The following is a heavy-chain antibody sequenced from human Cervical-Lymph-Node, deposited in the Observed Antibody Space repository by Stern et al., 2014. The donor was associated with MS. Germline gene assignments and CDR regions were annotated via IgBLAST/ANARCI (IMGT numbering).Heavy chain of an antibody. J-gene: IGHJ5*02. V-gene: IGHV4-34*01. D-gene: IGHD6-13*01. CDR1: GGSFSGYY. CDR2: INHSGST. Sequence: QVQLQQWGAGLLKPSETLSLTCAVYGGSFSGYYWSWIRQPPGKGLEWIGEINHSGSTNYNPSLKSRVTISVDTSKNQFSLKLSSVTAADTAVYYCARLPRSSWSRNWFDPWGQGTLVTVSS. CDR3: ARLPRSSWSRNWFDP.